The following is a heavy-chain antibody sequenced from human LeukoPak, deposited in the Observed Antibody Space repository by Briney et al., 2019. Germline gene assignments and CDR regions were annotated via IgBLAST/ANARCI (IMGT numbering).Heavy chain of an antibody. CDR2: TYFRSKWYN. CDR3: AKGSLEVGFDY. J-gene: IGHJ4*02. CDR1: GDSVSSNYAA. Sequence: SQTLSLTCGLSGDSVSSNYAAWNWIRQSPSRGLEWLGMTYFRSKWYNDYAVSVRSRIIITPETSRNQFSLQLNSVTPEDTAVYYRAKGSLEVGFDYWIQGSLVIVSS. V-gene: IGHV6-1*01. D-gene: IGHD1-26*01.